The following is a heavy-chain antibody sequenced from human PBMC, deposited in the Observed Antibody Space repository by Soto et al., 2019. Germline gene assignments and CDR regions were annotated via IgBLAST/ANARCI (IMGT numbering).Heavy chain of an antibody. J-gene: IGHJ6*02. CDR2: IYHSGST. V-gene: IGHV4-4*02. CDR3: ATQPAAAPRGYYYYGMDV. CDR1: GGSISSSNW. D-gene: IGHD6-13*01. Sequence: PSETLSLTCAVSGGSISSSNWWSWVRQPPGKGLEWIGEIYHSGSTNYNPSLKSRVTISVDKSKNQFSLKLSSVTAADTAVYYCATQPAAAPRGYYYYGMDVWGQGTTVTVSS.